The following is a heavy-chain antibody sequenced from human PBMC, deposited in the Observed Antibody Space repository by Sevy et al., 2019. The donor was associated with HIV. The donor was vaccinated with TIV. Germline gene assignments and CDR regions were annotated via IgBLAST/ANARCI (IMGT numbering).Heavy chain of an antibody. V-gene: IGHV3-30-3*01. CDR3: ASEPSLYCRGGSCTAHRPHPFDY. CDR1: GFTFSSYA. D-gene: IGHD2-15*01. J-gene: IGHJ4*02. Sequence: GGSLRLSCAASGFTFSSYAMHWVRQAPGKGLEWVAVISYDGSNKYYADSVKGRFTISRDNSKNTLYLQMNSLRAEDTAVYYCASEPSLYCRGGSCTAHRPHPFDYWGQGTLVTVSS. CDR2: ISYDGSNK.